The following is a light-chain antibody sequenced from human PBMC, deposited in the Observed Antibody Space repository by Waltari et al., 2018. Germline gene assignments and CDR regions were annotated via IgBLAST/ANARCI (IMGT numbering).Light chain of an antibody. Sequence: QSALTQPASVSASPGQSITIPCTGTSSDIGTYDYVSWYQQHPGKAPKLIIYDVTYRPSGFSSRFSGSKSGNTASLTISGLQAEDEADYFCSSYRSSSTLQVLFGGGTKLTVL. CDR2: DVT. J-gene: IGLJ2*01. V-gene: IGLV2-14*03. CDR3: SSYRSSSTLQVL. CDR1: SSDIGTYDY.